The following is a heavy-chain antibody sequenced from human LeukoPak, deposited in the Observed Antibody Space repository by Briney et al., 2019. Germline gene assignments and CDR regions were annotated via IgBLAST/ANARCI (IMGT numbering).Heavy chain of an antibody. CDR3: ARGISYYYYMDV. V-gene: IGHV4-59*12. CDR1: GDSISSYY. CDR2: VYYSGRT. D-gene: IGHD3-10*01. J-gene: IGHJ6*03. Sequence: PSETLSLTCTVSGDSISSYYWSWIRQPPGKGLEWIGYVYYSGRTNYNPSLKSRVTISVDTSKNQFSLKLSSVTAADTAVYYCARGISYYYYMDVWGKGTTVTVSS.